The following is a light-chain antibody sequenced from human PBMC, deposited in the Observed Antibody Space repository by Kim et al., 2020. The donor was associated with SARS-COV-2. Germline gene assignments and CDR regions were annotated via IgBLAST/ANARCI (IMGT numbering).Light chain of an antibody. Sequence: DIQMTQSPSSLSASVGDGVSITCRASQTIGTYLNWYQQKPGKAPTLLIYGASNLPSGVPSRFSGSGSGTDFTLTISPLQPEDFGTYYCQQGYSTFGQGTKLEI. CDR3: QQGYST. J-gene: IGKJ2*01. CDR2: GAS. CDR1: QTIGTY. V-gene: IGKV1-39*01.